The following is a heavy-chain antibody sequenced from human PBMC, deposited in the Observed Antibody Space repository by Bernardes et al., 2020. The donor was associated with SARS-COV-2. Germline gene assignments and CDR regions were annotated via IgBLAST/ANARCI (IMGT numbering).Heavy chain of an antibody. Sequence: GGSLRLSCAVSGFPFSSYAMNWVRQVPGRGLEWVSFIDRSGHPRNYADSVKGRFTVSRDNADNSLYLQMNSLRVEDTAVYYCARDPLGAVAVFPDNEFFSYYAMDVWGQGTTVTVSS. CDR2: IDRSGHPR. J-gene: IGHJ6*02. CDR1: GFPFSSYA. D-gene: IGHD3-10*01. CDR3: ARDPLGAVAVFPDNEFFSYYAMDV. V-gene: IGHV3-48*03.